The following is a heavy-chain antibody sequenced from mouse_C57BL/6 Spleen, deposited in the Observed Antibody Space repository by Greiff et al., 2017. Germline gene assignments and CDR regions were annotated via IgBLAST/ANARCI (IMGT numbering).Heavy chain of an antibody. CDR2: IDPSDSYT. Sequence: QVQLQQPGAELVRPGTSVKLSCKASGYTFTSYWMHWVKQRPGQGLEWIGVIDPSDSYTNYNQKFKGKATLTVDKSSSTAYMQLSSLTSEDSAVYYWARGDYYGSSSSYAMDYWGQGTSVTVSS. V-gene: IGHV1-59*01. CDR1: GYTFTSYW. J-gene: IGHJ4*01. D-gene: IGHD1-1*01. CDR3: ARGDYYGSSSSYAMDY.